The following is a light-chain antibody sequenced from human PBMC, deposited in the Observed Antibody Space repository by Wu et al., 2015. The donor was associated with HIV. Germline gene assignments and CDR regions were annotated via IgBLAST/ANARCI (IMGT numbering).Light chain of an antibody. J-gene: IGKJ1*01. V-gene: IGKV3-20*01. CDR2: AAS. Sequence: EIVLTQSPGTLSLSPGERATLSCRASQSVSPSWASQSVSSSYLAWYQQKPGQAPRLLIYAASSRATGIPDRFSGSGSGTDFTLTISRLEPEDFAVYFCLQYGSSPRTFGQGTRVEIK. CDR1: QSVSSSY. CDR3: LQYGSSPRT.